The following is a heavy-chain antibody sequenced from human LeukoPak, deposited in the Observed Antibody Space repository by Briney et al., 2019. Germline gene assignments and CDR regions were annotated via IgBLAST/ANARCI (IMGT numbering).Heavy chain of an antibody. CDR1: GYTFTSYD. V-gene: IGHV1-8*03. J-gene: IGHJ5*02. Sequence: ASVKVSCKAAGYTFTSYDINWVRQATGQGLEWMGWMNPNSGNTGYAQKFQGRVTITRNTSISTAYMELSSLRSEDTAVYYCARGGAIVVVPAAIAGFDPWGQGTLVTVSS. CDR3: ARGGAIVVVPAAIAGFDP. CDR2: MNPNSGNT. D-gene: IGHD2-2*02.